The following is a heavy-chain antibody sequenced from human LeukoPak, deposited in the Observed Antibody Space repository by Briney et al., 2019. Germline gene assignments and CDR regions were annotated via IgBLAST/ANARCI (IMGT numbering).Heavy chain of an antibody. CDR3: AKAPGGGLLPPLWY. V-gene: IGHV3-74*01. Sequence: PGGSLRLSCAASGFTFSSYWMHWVRQAPGKGLVWVSRINSDGSSTSYADSVKGRFTISRDNAKNTLYLQMNSLRAEDTAVYYCAKAPGGGLLPPLWYWGQGTLVTVSS. J-gene: IGHJ4*02. CDR1: GFTFSSYW. CDR2: INSDGSST. D-gene: IGHD3-10*01.